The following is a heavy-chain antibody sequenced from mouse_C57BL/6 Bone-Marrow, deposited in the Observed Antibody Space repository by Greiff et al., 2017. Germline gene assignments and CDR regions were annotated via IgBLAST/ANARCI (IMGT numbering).Heavy chain of an antibody. Sequence: VQLQQSGAELVRPGTSVKLSFKASGYTFTSYWMHWVKQRPGQGLEWIGVIDPSDSYTNYNQKFKGKATLTVDTSSSTAYMQLSSLTSEDSAVYYCARDGYYDYFDYWGQGTTLTVSS. CDR3: ARDGYYDYFDY. D-gene: IGHD2-3*01. J-gene: IGHJ2*01. CDR1: GYTFTSYW. V-gene: IGHV1-59*01. CDR2: IDPSDSYT.